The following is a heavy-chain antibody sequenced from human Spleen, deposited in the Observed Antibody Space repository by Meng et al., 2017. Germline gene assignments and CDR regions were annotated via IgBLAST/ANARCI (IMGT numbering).Heavy chain of an antibody. Sequence: QVQRQQAGRGLVRPSQALSLTCSGSGGFINGYYWSWIRQPAGKGLEWVGRIHSSGRTNFNPSLKSRVTMSVDTSKNQFSLKLSSVTAADTAVYYCARGYSRGKYFQHWGQGTLVTVSS. J-gene: IGHJ1*01. CDR2: IHSSGRT. D-gene: IGHD6-13*01. CDR3: ARGYSRGKYFQH. V-gene: IGHV4-4*07. CDR1: GGFINGYY.